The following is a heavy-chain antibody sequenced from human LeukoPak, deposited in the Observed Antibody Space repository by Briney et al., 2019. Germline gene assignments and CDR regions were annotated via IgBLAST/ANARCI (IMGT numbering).Heavy chain of an antibody. D-gene: IGHD2-21*02. CDR3: AKVRLAYCGGDCPDAFDI. CDR2: ISYDGSNK. CDR1: GFTFSSYG. V-gene: IGHV3-30*18. J-gene: IGHJ3*02. Sequence: GRSLRLSCAASGFTFSSYGMHWVRQAPGKGLEWVAVISYDGSNKYYADSVKGRFTISRDNSKNTLYLQMNSLRAEDTAVYYCAKVRLAYCGGDCPDAFDIWGQGTMVTVSS.